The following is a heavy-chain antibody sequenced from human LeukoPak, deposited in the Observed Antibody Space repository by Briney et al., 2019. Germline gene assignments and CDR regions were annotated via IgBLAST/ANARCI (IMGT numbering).Heavy chain of an antibody. J-gene: IGHJ5*02. V-gene: IGHV4-34*01. CDR3: ARLPRGWFDP. CDR1: GGSFSGYY. CDR2: INHSGST. D-gene: IGHD5-24*01. Sequence: PSETLSLTCAVYGGSFSGYYWSWTRQPPGKGLEWIGEINHSGSTNYNPSLKSRVAISVDTSKNQFSLKLSSVTAADTAVYYCARLPRGWFDPWGQGTLVTVSS.